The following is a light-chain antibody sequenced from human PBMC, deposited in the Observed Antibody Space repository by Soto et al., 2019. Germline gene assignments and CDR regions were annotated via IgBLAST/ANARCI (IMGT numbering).Light chain of an antibody. CDR2: EVS. CDR3: SSYAGSNVVV. J-gene: IGLJ1*01. V-gene: IGLV2-8*01. Sequence: QSVLTQPPSASGSPGQSVTISCTGTSSDVGGYNYVSWYQQHPGKAPKLMIYEVSKRPSGVPDRFSGSKSGNTASLTVSGLQAEDEADYYCSSYAGSNVVVFGTGTKVTVL. CDR1: SSDVGGYNY.